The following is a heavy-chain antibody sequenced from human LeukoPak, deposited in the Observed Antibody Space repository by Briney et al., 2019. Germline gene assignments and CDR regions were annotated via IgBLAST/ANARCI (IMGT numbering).Heavy chain of an antibody. Sequence: SETLSLTCTVSGGSISSGRYYWSWIRQPAGKGLEWIGRIYTSGSTNYNPSLKSRVTISVDTSKNQFSLKLSSVTAADTAVYYCARAYDDYYDSSGYYYGFDYWGQGTLVTVSS. CDR1: GGSISSGRYY. V-gene: IGHV4-61*02. CDR2: IYTSGST. D-gene: IGHD3-22*01. CDR3: ARAYDDYYDSSGYYYGFDY. J-gene: IGHJ4*02.